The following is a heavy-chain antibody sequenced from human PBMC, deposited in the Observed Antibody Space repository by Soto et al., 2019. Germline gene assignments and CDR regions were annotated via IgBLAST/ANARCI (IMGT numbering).Heavy chain of an antibody. CDR3: ARDPSVVAVAGTFRYYYYYGMDV. J-gene: IGHJ6*02. CDR1: GGSFSGYY. D-gene: IGHD6-19*01. V-gene: IGHV4-34*01. CDR2: INHSGST. Sequence: SETLSLTCAVYGGSFSGYYWTWIRQPPGTGLEWIGEINHSGSTNYNPSPKSRVTISVDTSKNQFSLKLTSVTAADTAVYYCARDPSVVAVAGTFRYYYYYGMDVWGQGTTVTVSS.